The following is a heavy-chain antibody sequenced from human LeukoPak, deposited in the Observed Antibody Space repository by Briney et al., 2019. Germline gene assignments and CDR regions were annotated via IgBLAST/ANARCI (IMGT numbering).Heavy chain of an antibody. D-gene: IGHD2-2*01. J-gene: IGHJ4*02. CDR2: IKSKTDGGTT. V-gene: IGHV3-15*01. Sequence: GGSLRLSCAASGFTFRNAWMSWVRQAPGKGLEGVGGIKSKTDGGTTDYAAPVKGRVTISRDDSKNTLYLQMNSLKTEDTAVYYCTTDQGRYCSSTSCYVFDYWGQGTLVTVSS. CDR3: TTDQGRYCSSTSCYVFDY. CDR1: GFTFRNAW.